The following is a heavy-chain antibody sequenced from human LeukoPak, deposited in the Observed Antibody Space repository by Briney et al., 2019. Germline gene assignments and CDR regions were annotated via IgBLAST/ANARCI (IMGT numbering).Heavy chain of an antibody. J-gene: IGHJ4*02. D-gene: IGHD3-22*01. CDR1: GGSIGSSRFY. V-gene: IGHV4-39*01. CDR3: ARHYDNDGYYYAHFAY. CDR2: IDYSGKT. Sequence: PSETLSLTCTVSGGSIGSSRFYWGWLRQPPGKGLEWTVSIDYSGKTFYNPSLRSRVPISEDTSKNHFSLKLSSVAAVDTAVYYCARHYDNDGYYYAHFAYWGQGTLVTVS.